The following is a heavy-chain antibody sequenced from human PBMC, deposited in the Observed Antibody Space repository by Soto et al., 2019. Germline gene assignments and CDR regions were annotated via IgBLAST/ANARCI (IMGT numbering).Heavy chain of an antibody. V-gene: IGHV1-2*02. CDR2: INPNSGGT. D-gene: IGHD6-19*01. CDR3: ARNKWVDNYFDY. CDR1: GYTFTGYY. Sequence: ASVKVSCKASGYTFTGYYMHWVRQAPGQGLEWMGWINPNSGGTNYAQKFQGRVTMTRDTSISTAYMELSRLRSDDTAVYYCARNKWVDNYFDYWGQGTLVTVSS. J-gene: IGHJ4*02.